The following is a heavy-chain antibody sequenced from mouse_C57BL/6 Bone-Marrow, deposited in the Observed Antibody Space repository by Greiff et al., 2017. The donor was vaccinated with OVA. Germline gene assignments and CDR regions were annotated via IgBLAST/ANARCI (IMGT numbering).Heavy chain of an antibody. J-gene: IGHJ4*01. CDR1: GFNIKDDY. CDR2: IDPENGDT. V-gene: IGHV14-4*01. Sequence: EVQLQQSGAELVRPGASVKLSCTASGFNIKDDYMHWVKQRPEQGLEWIGWIDPENGDTEYASKFQGKATITADTSSNTAYLQLSSLTSEDTAVYYCTKRDWAYAMDYWGQGTSVTVSS. CDR3: TKRDWAYAMDY. D-gene: IGHD4-1*01.